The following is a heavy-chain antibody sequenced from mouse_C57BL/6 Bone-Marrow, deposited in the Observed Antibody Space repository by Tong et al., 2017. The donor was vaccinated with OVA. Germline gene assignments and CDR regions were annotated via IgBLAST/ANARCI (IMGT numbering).Heavy chain of an antibody. D-gene: IGHD1-1*01. J-gene: IGHJ2*01. CDR1: GYTFTDYN. V-gene: IGHV1-18*01. CDR2: INPNNGGT. CDR3: ASYYGSSPWYFDY. Sequence: EVQLQESGPELAKPGASVKIPCKASGYTFTDYNMDWVKQSHGKSLEWIGDINPNNGGTIYNQKFKGKATLTVDKSSSTAYMQLSSLTSEDSAVYYCASYYGSSPWYFDYWGQGTTLTVSS.